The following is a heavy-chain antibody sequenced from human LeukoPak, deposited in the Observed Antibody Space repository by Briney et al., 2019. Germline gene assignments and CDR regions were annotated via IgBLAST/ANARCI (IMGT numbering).Heavy chain of an antibody. CDR2: INHSGST. Sequence: PSETLSLTCAVYGGSFSGYYWSCIRQPPEKGLEWIGEINHSGSTNYNPSLKRRVTISVDTSKNQFPLKLSSVTPADTAVYYCARASKGVDSSGYYYKPFDYWGQGTLVTVSS. CDR3: ARASKGVDSSGYYYKPFDY. CDR1: GGSFSGYY. J-gene: IGHJ4*02. V-gene: IGHV4-34*01. D-gene: IGHD3-22*01.